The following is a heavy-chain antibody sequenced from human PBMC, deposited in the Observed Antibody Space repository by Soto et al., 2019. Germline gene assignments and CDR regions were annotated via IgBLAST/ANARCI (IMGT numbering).Heavy chain of an antibody. Sequence: QVQLVESEGGVVQPGRSLRLSCAASGFAFSSYGMHWVRQTPGKGLEWVALIWYDGSNQYYADSVKGRFTISRDNSKNTLYLQMHSLRAEDTAVYFCTRSPPGVAGRYYFDFWGQGTLVTVSS. CDR1: GFAFSSYG. CDR3: TRSPPGVAGRYYFDF. V-gene: IGHV3-33*01. CDR2: IWYDGSNQ. J-gene: IGHJ4*02. D-gene: IGHD6-6*01.